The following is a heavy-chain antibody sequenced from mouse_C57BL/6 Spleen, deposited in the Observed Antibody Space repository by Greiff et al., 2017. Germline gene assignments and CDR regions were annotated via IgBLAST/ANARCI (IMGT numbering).Heavy chain of an antibody. Sequence: EVQLVASGGGLVKPGGSLKLSCAASGFTFSDYGMHWVRQAPEKGLEWVAYISSGSSTISRDNAKNTLFLQMTSLRSEDTAMYYCARFYYGNSWYFDVWGTGTTVTVSS. V-gene: IGHV5-17*01. CDR2: ISSGSS. J-gene: IGHJ1*03. D-gene: IGHD2-1*01. CDR1: GFTFSDYG. CDR3: ARFYYGNSWYFDV.